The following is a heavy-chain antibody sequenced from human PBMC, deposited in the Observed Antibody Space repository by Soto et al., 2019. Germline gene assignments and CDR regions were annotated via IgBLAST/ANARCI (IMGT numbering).Heavy chain of an antibody. V-gene: IGHV3-30*18. CDR1: GFTFSSYG. CDR2: ISYDGSNK. CDR3: AKDDSSGSEGDY. D-gene: IGHD3-22*01. J-gene: IGHJ4*02. Sequence: QVQLVESGGGVVQPGRSLRLSCAASGFTFSSYGMHWVRQAPGKGLEWVAVISYDGSNKYYADSVKGRFTISRDNSKNTLYVQMNSLRAEDTAVYYCAKDDSSGSEGDYWGQGTLVTVSS.